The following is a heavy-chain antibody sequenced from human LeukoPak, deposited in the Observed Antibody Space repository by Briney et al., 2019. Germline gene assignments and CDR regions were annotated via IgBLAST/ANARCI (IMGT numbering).Heavy chain of an antibody. V-gene: IGHV3-23*01. Sequence: GGSVTLLCTPPGYPYSRCDVRCPRQAPGKGLEWVSGISDSGRSTYYADSVKGRFTISRSNTKNTLYLQMHTLRDEATAVNGCAKFLQGLAYYGDYRDWGQGTLVTVSS. CDR3: AKFLQGLAYYGDYRD. D-gene: IGHD4-17*01. CDR1: GYPYSRCD. CDR2: ISDSGRST. J-gene: IGHJ1*01.